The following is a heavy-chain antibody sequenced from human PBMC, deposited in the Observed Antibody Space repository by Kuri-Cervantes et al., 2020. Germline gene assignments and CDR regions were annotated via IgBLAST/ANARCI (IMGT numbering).Heavy chain of an antibody. CDR3: ARGRSEWFGELLSPLDY. Sequence: ASVKVSCKASGYTFTGYYMHWVRQAPGQGLEWMGIINPSGGSTSYAQKFQGRVTMTRDTSTSTVYMELSSLRSEDTAVYYCARGRSEWFGELLSPLDYWGQGTLVTVSS. CDR2: INPSGGST. D-gene: IGHD3-10*01. V-gene: IGHV1-46*01. J-gene: IGHJ4*02. CDR1: GYTFTGYY.